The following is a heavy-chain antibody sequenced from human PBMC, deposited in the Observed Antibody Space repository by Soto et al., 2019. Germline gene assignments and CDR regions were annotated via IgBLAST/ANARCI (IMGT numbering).Heavy chain of an antibody. V-gene: IGHV4-59*01. J-gene: IGHJ4*02. D-gene: IGHD2-21*01. CDR2: MDDSGKS. CDR3: ATKGLWNFYFEY. CDR1: DGAISRYC. Sequence: ETLSLTCTVSDGAISRYCWGWIRQPPGKGLEWIGYMDDSGKSNYNPSLKSRVTISVDTSKSQSSLKLTSVTAADTAVYYCATKGLWNFYFEYWGQGALVTVSS.